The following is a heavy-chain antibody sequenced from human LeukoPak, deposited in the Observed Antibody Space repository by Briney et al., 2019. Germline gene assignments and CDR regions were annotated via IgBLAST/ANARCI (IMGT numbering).Heavy chain of an antibody. CDR1: GFDFSICA. V-gene: IGHV3-23*01. CDR2: IGSPGET. D-gene: IGHD2-15*01. CDR3: AKDATPGNSIWDYFAY. J-gene: IGHJ4*02. Sequence: GGSLRLSCAASGFDFSICAMTWARQAPGKGLEWVASIGSPGETYYADSVKGRFAVSRENSQNTVFLQLTSLTAEDTAIYYCAKDATPGNSIWDYFAYWGQGALVTVSS.